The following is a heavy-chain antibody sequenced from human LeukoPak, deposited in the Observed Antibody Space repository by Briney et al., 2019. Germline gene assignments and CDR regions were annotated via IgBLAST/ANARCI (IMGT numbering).Heavy chain of an antibody. CDR1: GGSISSSSYY. CDR3: ARDRRQLELRGDFDY. D-gene: IGHD1-26*01. CDR2: IYYSGST. V-gene: IGHV4-39*07. J-gene: IGHJ4*02. Sequence: SETLSLSCTVSGGSISSSSYYWGWIRQPPGKGLEWIGSIYYSGSTYYNPSLKSRVTISVDTSKNQFSLKLSSVTAADTAVYYCARDRRQLELRGDFDYWGQGTLVTVSS.